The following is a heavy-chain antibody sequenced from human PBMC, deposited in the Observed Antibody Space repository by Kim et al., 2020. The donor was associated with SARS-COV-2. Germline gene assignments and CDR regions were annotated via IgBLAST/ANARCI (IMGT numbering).Heavy chain of an antibody. D-gene: IGHD4-17*01. Sequence: SETLSLTCAVYGGSFSGYYWSWIRQPPGKGLEWIGEINHSGSTNYNPSLKSRVTISVDTSKNQFSLKLSSVTAADTAVYYCARTTVTTPDGWFDPWGQGTLVTVSS. J-gene: IGHJ5*02. V-gene: IGHV4-34*01. CDR1: GGSFSGYY. CDR2: INHSGST. CDR3: ARTTVTTPDGWFDP.